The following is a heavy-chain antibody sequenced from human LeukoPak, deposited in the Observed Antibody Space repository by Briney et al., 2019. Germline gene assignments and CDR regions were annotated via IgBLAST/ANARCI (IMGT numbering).Heavy chain of an antibody. J-gene: IGHJ3*02. V-gene: IGHV4-34*01. CDR1: GGSFSGYY. CDR2: IYYSGST. D-gene: IGHD3-22*01. CDR3: ARSSGYYYGDAFDI. Sequence: SETLSLTCAVYGGSFSGYYWSWIRQPPGKGLEWIGSIYYSGSTNYNPSLKSRVTISVDTSKNQFSLKLSSVTAADTAVYYCARSSGYYYGDAFDIWGQGTMVTVSS.